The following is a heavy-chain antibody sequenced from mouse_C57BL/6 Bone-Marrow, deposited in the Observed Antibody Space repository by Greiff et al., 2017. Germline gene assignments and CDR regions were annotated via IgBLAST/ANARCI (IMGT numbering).Heavy chain of an antibody. V-gene: IGHV1-31*01. J-gene: IGHJ3*01. CDR2: IYPYNGVS. Sequence: EVQGVESGPELVKPGASVKISCKASGYSFTGYYMHWVKQRHGNILDWIGYIYPYNGVSSYNQKFQGKATLTVDKSSSTAYMELRSLTSEDSAVYCLARARGNYLKLAYWGRGTLVTVSA. D-gene: IGHD2-1*01. CDR1: GYSFTGYY. CDR3: ARARGNYLKLAY.